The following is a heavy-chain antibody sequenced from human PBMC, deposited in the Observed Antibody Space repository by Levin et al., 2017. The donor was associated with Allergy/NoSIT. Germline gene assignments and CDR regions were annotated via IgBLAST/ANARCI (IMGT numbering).Heavy chain of an antibody. J-gene: IGHJ4*02. CDR2: IYLSGST. V-gene: IGHV4-30-2*01. CDR3: ARVAGYSYGYYFDY. Sequence: SETLSLTCAVSGGSISSGGYSWSWIRQPPGTGLEWIGNIYLSGSTNDNPSLKSRVTMSVDRSKNQFSLKLSYVTAAATAVYYCARVAGYSYGYYFDYWGPGTLVTVSS. CDR1: GGSISSGGYS. D-gene: IGHD5-18*01.